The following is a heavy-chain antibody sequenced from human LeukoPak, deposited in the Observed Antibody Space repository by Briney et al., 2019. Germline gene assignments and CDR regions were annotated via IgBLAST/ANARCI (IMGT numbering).Heavy chain of an antibody. CDR3: ARHKKYYYGSGSSINYFDY. Sequence: SETLSLTCAVYGRSFSGYYWSWIRQPPGKGLEWIGEINHSGSTNHNPSLKSRVTISVDTSKNQFSLKLSSVTAADTAVYYCARHKKYYYGSGSSINYFDYWGQGTLVTVSS. CDR2: INHSGST. J-gene: IGHJ4*02. V-gene: IGHV4-34*01. CDR1: GRSFSGYY. D-gene: IGHD3-10*01.